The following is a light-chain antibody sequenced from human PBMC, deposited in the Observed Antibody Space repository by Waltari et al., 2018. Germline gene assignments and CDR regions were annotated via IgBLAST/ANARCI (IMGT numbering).Light chain of an antibody. J-gene: IGLJ1*01. CDR3: QVWHAAIDPGV. V-gene: IGLV3-21*04. Sequence: SYVLTQPPSVSVAPGETARITCGGDNIGSYRVHWYKQNPGPAPVLVIRYDTDRPAGIPERFSGSNSANTATLTISRVEAGDEANYYCQVWHAAIDPGVFGTGTEVTV. CDR1: NIGSYR. CDR2: YDT.